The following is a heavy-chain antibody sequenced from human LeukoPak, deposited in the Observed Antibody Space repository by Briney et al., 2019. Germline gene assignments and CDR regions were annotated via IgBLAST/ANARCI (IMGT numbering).Heavy chain of an antibody. D-gene: IGHD4-17*01. CDR2: IYYSGST. V-gene: IGHV4-59*01. Sequence: SETLSLTCTVSGGSISSCYWSWIRQPPGKGLEWIGYIYYSGSTNYNPSLKSRVTISVDTSKNQFSLKLSSVTAADTAVYYCARDIVYGDYRDAFDIWGQGTMVTASS. CDR1: GGSISSCY. J-gene: IGHJ3*02. CDR3: ARDIVYGDYRDAFDI.